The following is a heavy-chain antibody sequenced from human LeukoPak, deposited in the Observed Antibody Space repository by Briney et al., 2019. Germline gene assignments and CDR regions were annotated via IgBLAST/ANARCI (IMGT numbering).Heavy chain of an antibody. D-gene: IGHD1-14*01. CDR2: IYPGDSDT. CDR1: GYSFTSYW. V-gene: IGHV5-51*01. Sequence: GGSLNTSCKGSGYSFTSYWIGWVRPMPGKGLWWMGIIYPGDSDTRYSTSLQGHVTISADKSISTAYLQWSSLKASDTAMYYCARQGCTANRNDAFDIWGQGTMVTVTS. J-gene: IGHJ3*02. CDR3: ARQGCTANRNDAFDI.